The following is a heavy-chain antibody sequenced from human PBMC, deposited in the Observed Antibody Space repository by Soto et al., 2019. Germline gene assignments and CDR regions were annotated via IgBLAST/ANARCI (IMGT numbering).Heavy chain of an antibody. Sequence: QVQLVQSGAEVKKPGASVKVSCKASGYTFTSYDINWVRQATGQGLEWMGWMNPNSGNTGYAQKFQGRVTMTRNTSISTAYMELSSLRSEDTVVYYCARGPTVTTGSAIDYWGQGTLVTVSS. CDR2: MNPNSGNT. V-gene: IGHV1-8*01. CDR3: ARGPTVTTGSAIDY. CDR1: GYTFTSYD. D-gene: IGHD4-17*01. J-gene: IGHJ4*02.